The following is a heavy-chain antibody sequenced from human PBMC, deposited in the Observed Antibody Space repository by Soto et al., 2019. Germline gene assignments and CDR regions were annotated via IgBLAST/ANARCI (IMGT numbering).Heavy chain of an antibody. D-gene: IGHD6-19*01. V-gene: IGHV4-59*07. J-gene: IGHJ4*02. CDR1: GGSSSSYY. CDR3: ARGRPQMSLSRIAVHHYDY. Sequence: DALSRTCIDLGGSSSSYYWSWIRQPPGKGLEWIGYIYYSGSTNYNPSLKSRVTISVDTSKNQFSLKLSSVTAADTAVYYCARGRPQMSLSRIAVHHYDYWGQGTLVTVSS. CDR2: IYYSGST.